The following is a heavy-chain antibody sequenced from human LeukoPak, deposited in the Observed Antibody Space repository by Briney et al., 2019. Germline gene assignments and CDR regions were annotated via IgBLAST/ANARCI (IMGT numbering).Heavy chain of an antibody. CDR1: GGTFSSYA. CDR3: ASAGVGAMGTNAFDI. D-gene: IGHD1-26*01. V-gene: IGHV1-69*06. Sequence: SVKVSCKASGGTFSSYAISWVRQAPGQGLEWMGGIIPIFGTANYAQKFQGRVTITADKSTSTAYMELSSLRSEDTAAYYCASAGVGAMGTNAFDIWGQGTMVTVSS. J-gene: IGHJ3*02. CDR2: IIPIFGTA.